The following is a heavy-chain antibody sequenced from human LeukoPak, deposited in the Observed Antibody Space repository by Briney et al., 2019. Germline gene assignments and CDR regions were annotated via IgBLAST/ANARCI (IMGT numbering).Heavy chain of an antibody. CDR2: INSDGSST. Sequence: PGGSLLLSCAASGFTFSSSWMHWVRPAPGKGLVWVSRINSDGSSTTYADSVKGRFTISRDNAKNTLYLQMNSLRAEDTAVYYCARVQYYGSGSYYNWFDPWGQGTLVTVSS. V-gene: IGHV3-74*01. CDR3: ARVQYYGSGSYYNWFDP. J-gene: IGHJ5*02. D-gene: IGHD3-10*01. CDR1: GFTFSSSW.